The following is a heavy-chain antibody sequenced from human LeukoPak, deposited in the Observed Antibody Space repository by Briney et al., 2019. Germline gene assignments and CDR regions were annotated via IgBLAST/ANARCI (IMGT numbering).Heavy chain of an antibody. V-gene: IGHV3-74*01. Sequence: GGSLRLSRAASGFTFSSYWMHWVRQVPGKGLVWVSRINSDGSSTSYADSVKGRFTISRDNAKNTLYLQMNSLRAEDTAMYYCSRAPRRSSSESSLDYWGQGTLVTVSS. CDR3: SRAPRRSSSESSLDY. CDR2: INSDGSST. CDR1: GFTFSSYW. J-gene: IGHJ4*02. D-gene: IGHD3-10*01.